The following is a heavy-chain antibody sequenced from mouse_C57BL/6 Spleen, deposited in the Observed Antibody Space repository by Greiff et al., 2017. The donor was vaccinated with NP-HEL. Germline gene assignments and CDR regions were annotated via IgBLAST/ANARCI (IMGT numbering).Heavy chain of an antibody. D-gene: IGHD2-14*01. Sequence: QVQLQQSGPELVKPGASVKISCKASGYAFSSSWLNWVKQRPGKGLEWIGRIYPGDGDTNYNGKFKGKATLTADKSSSTAYMQLSSLTSEDSAVYFCASRDRYWGQGTTLTVSS. CDR2: IYPGDGDT. J-gene: IGHJ2*01. CDR1: GYAFSSSW. CDR3: ASRDRY. V-gene: IGHV1-82*01.